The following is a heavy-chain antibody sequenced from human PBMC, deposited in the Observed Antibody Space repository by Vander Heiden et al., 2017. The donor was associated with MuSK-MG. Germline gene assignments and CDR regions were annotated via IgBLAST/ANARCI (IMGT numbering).Heavy chain of an antibody. D-gene: IGHD3-10*01. CDR2: IYYSGST. J-gene: IGHJ4*02. V-gene: IGHV4-59*08. CDR1: GGSISSYY. CDR3: ARHRAVHYDY. Sequence: QVQLQESGPGLVKPSETLSLTCPVSGGSISSYYWSWIRQPPGKGLEWIGYIYYSGSTNYNPSLKSRVTISVDTSKNQFSLKLSSVTAADTAVYYCARHRAVHYDYWGQGTLVTVSS.